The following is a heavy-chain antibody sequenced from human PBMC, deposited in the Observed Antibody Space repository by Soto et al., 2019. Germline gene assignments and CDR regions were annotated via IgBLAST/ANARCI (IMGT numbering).Heavy chain of an antibody. CDR2: IWNDGSSR. J-gene: IGHJ4*02. Sequence: QVQLVESGGGVVQPGRSLRLSCEASGFTFSNYGMHWVRQAPGKGLEWVAVIWNDGSSRYYADSVKGRFTISRDNAKKTLFLQMNNLRAEDTAVYYCARPDIVAAIGGALDYWGQGTLVTVSS. V-gene: IGHV3-33*01. CDR3: ARPDIVAAIGGALDY. CDR1: GFTFSNYG. D-gene: IGHD5-12*01.